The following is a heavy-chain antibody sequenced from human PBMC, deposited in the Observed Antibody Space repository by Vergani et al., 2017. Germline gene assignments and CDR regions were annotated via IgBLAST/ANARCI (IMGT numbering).Heavy chain of an antibody. V-gene: IGHV4-39*01. D-gene: IGHD6-19*01. CDR2: IYYSGST. J-gene: IGHJ5*02. CDR3: ARHSTVEWLVNLWWIDP. CDR1: GASIRSSNYY. Sequence: QLQLQESGPGLVKPSATLSLTCSVSGASIRSSNYYWGWIRQPPGKGLEWIASIYYSGSTYYNPSLKSRVTISVDTSKNQFSLQLGSVTAADTAVYFCARHSTVEWLVNLWWIDPWCQGIRVTVSS.